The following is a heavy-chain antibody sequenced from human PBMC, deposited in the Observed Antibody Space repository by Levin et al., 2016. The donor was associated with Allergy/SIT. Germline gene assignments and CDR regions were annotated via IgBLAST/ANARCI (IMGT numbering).Heavy chain of an antibody. V-gene: IGHV3-33*01. CDR1: GFTFSSYG. Sequence: GESLKISCAASGFTFSSYGMHWVRQAPGKGLEWVAVIWYDGSNKYYADSVKGRFTISRDNSKNTLYLQMNSLRAEDTAVYYCAIPYDYGDEYYFDYWGQGTLVTVSS. CDR2: IWYDGSNK. D-gene: IGHD4-17*01. J-gene: IGHJ4*02. CDR3: AIPYDYGDEYYFDY.